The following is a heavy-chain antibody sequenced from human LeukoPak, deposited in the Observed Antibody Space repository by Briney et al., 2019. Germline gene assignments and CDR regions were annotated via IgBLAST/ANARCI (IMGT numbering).Heavy chain of an antibody. J-gene: IGHJ2*01. D-gene: IGHD4-23*01. V-gene: IGHV4-61*02. Sequence: SSETLSLTCAVSGYSISSGYYWGWIRQPAGKGLEWIGRIYTSGSTNYNPSLKSRVTISVDTSKNQFSLKLSSVTAADTAVYYCARAIYGGNSNWYFDLWGRGTLVTASS. CDR3: ARAIYGGNSNWYFDL. CDR2: IYTSGST. CDR1: GYSISSGYY.